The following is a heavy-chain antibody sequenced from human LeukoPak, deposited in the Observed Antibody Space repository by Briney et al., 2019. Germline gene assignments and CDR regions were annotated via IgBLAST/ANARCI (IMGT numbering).Heavy chain of an antibody. D-gene: IGHD5-18*01. V-gene: IGHV1-18*01. CDR3: ARTGSIYGHETFDT. CDR1: GCTFTSYD. Sequence: ASVKVSCKASGCTFTSYDISWVRQAPGQGLEWMGWISSYSTYTTYAQKFQGRVTMTTATSTGYLELRSLTSDDTAVYYCARTGSIYGHETFDTWGQGTVVTVSS. CDR2: ISSYSTYT. J-gene: IGHJ3*02.